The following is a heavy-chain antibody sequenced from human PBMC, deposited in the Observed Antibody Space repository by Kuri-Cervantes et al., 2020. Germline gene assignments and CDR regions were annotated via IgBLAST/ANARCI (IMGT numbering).Heavy chain of an antibody. CDR2: IYYSGST. CDR3: ARYVHDCSGGSCYSLPDY. CDR1: GGSISSGDYY. D-gene: IGHD2-15*01. J-gene: IGHJ4*02. Sequence: SETLSLTCTVSGGSISSGDYYWSWIRQHPGKGLEWIGYIYYSGSTYYNPSLKSRVTISVDTSKNQFSLKLSSVTAADTAVYYCARYVHDCSGGSCYSLPDYWGQGTLVTVSS. V-gene: IGHV4-31*03.